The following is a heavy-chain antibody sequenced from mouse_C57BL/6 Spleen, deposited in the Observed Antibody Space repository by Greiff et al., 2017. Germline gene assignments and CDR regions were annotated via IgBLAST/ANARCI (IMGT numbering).Heavy chain of an antibody. CDR1: GFTFSSYA. J-gene: IGHJ2*01. V-gene: IGHV5-4*01. Sequence: EVKLVESGGGLVKPGGSLKLSCAASGFTFSSYAMSWVRQTPEKRLEWVATISDGGSYTYYPDNVKGRFTISRDNAKNNLYLQMSHLKSEDTAMYYCARDYYGITFDYRGQGTTLTVSS. CDR2: ISDGGSYT. CDR3: ARDYYGITFDY. D-gene: IGHD1-1*01.